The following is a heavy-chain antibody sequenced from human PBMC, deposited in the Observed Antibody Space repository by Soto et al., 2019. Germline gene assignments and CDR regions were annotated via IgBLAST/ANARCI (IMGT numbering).Heavy chain of an antibody. V-gene: IGHV1-2*02. CDR2: INPNNGGT. Sequence: ASVTVSCNGSGYTFTGSYVHWVRQAPGQGLEWIGWINPNNGGTKYPQNFQGRVTMTRDTSISTAYMELSRLKSEDTAVFYCARAGIAAAGSGEYAMDVWGHGTTVTVSS. J-gene: IGHJ6*02. CDR3: ARAGIAAAGSGEYAMDV. D-gene: IGHD6-13*01. CDR1: GYTFTGSY.